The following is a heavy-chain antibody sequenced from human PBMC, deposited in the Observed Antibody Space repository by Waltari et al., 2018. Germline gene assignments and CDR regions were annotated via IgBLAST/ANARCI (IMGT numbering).Heavy chain of an antibody. CDR1: GGHFSSYA. Sequence: QVQLVQSGAEVKTPGSSVKVSCMASGGHFSSYAISWVRQAPGQGLEWMGGIIPIFGTANYAQKFQGRVTITADESTSTAYMELSSLRSEDTAVYYCARVGSGTDAFDIWGQGTMVTVSS. CDR2: IIPIFGTA. CDR3: ARVGSGTDAFDI. D-gene: IGHD2-15*01. V-gene: IGHV1-69*13. J-gene: IGHJ3*02.